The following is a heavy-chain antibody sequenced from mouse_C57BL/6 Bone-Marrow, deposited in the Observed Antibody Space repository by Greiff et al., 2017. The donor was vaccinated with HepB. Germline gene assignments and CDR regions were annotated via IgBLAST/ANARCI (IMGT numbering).Heavy chain of an antibody. Sequence: EVKLMESGPVLVKPGASVKMSCKASGYTFTDYYMNWVKQSHGKSLEWIGVINPYNGGTSYNQKFKGKATLTVDKSSTTAYMELNSLTSEDSAVYYCARLYLITTPFDYWGQGTTLTVSS. D-gene: IGHD1-1*01. CDR1: GYTFTDYY. CDR2: INPYNGGT. J-gene: IGHJ2*01. CDR3: ARLYLITTPFDY. V-gene: IGHV1-19*01.